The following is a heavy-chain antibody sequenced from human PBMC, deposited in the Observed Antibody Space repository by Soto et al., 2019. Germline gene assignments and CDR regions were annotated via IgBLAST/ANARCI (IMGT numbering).Heavy chain of an antibody. D-gene: IGHD1-26*01. J-gene: IGHJ4*02. CDR2: IYYSGST. CDR3: ARQGYSGSNPYYFDY. Sequence: QLQLQESGPGLVKPSETLSLTCTVSGGSISSSSYYWGWIRQPPGKGLEWIGSIYYSGSTYYNPSLKRRVTTSVDTSKNQFSLKLSSGTAADTTVYYCARQGYSGSNPYYFDYWGQGTLVTVSS. CDR1: GGSISSSSYY. V-gene: IGHV4-39*01.